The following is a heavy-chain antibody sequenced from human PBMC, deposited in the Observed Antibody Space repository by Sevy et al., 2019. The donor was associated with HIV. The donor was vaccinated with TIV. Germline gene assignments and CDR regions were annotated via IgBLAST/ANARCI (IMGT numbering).Heavy chain of an antibody. CDR2: MNPNSGNT. J-gene: IGHJ4*02. CDR3: ASGLGYGSGSYYVQDY. CDR1: GYTFTSYD. V-gene: IGHV1-8*01. Sequence: ASVKVSCKASGYTFTSYDINWVRQATGQGLEWMGWMNPNSGNTGYAQKFQGRVTMTRNTSISTAYMELSSLRSEDTAVYYCASGLGYGSGSYYVQDYWGQGTLVTVSS. D-gene: IGHD3-10*01.